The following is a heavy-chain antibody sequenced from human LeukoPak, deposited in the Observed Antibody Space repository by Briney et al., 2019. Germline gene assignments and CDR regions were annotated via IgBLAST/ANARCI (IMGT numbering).Heavy chain of an antibody. D-gene: IGHD2-15*01. CDR2: ISTSGST. J-gene: IGHJ5*02. V-gene: IGHV4-4*07. CDR3: ARVVVVAATNWFDP. CDR1: DNSISTYY. Sequence: SETLSLTCTVSDNSISTYYWNWIRQAAGKGLEWIGRISTSGSTNYNPSLKSRVTISVDTSKNQSSLKLSSVTAADTAVYYCARVVVVAATNWFDPWGQGTLVTVSS.